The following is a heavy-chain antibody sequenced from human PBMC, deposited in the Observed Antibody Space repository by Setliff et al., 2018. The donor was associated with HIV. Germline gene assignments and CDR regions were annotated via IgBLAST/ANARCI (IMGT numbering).Heavy chain of an antibody. CDR1: GFTFSSCW. CDR2: IKQDGSEK. D-gene: IGHD5-18*01. V-gene: IGHV3-7*03. CDR3: ASSGYNYGGYYMDA. J-gene: IGHJ6*03. Sequence: HPGGSLRLSCAASGFTFSSCWVTWVRQGPGKGLEWVANIKQDGSEKYYVDSVKGRFTISRDNGKNSLYLQMNSLRAEDTAVYYCASSGYNYGGYYMDAWGKGTTVTVSS.